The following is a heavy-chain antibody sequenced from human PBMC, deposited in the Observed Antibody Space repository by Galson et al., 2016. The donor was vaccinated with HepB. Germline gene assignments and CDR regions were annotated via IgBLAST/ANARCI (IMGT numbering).Heavy chain of an antibody. Sequence: SVKVSCKASGGTLSRYAISWVRQAPGQGLEWMGGVIPMFGTTKYAQKFQGRVTITADESTSTAYMELSSLRSEDTALFYCAGGALLLRLLEGLPKVDWFYYGMDVWGQGTTVIVAS. J-gene: IGHJ6*02. CDR1: GGTLSRYA. D-gene: IGHD3-3*01. V-gene: IGHV1-69*13. CDR2: VIPMFGTT. CDR3: AGGALLLRLLEGLPKVDWFYYGMDV.